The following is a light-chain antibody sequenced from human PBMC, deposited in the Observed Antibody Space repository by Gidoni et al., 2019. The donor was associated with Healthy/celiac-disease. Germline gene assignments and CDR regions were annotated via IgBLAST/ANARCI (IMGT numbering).Light chain of an antibody. J-gene: IGLJ1*01. CDR2: DVS. CDR3: SSYTSSSTYV. CDR1: SSDVGGYNY. V-gene: IGLV2-14*03. Sequence: QSAQTQPASVSGSPGQSITIPCTGTSSDVGGYNYVSWYQQHPGKAPKLMIYDVSNRPSGVSNRFSGSKSGNTASLTISGLQAEDEADYYCSSYTSSSTYVFGTGTKVTVL.